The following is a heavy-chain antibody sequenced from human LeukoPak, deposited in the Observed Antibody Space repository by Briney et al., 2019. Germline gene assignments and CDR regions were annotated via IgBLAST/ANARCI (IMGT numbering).Heavy chain of an antibody. Sequence: SVKVSCKASGGTFSSYAISWVRQAPGQGLEWMGGIIPIFGTANYAQKLQGRVTITTDESTSTAYMELSSLRSEDTAVYYCAIGYCSSTSCYTGYFPFDYWGQGTLVTVSS. D-gene: IGHD2-2*02. V-gene: IGHV1-69*05. CDR1: GGTFSSYA. CDR3: AIGYCSSTSCYTGYFPFDY. CDR2: IIPIFGTA. J-gene: IGHJ4*02.